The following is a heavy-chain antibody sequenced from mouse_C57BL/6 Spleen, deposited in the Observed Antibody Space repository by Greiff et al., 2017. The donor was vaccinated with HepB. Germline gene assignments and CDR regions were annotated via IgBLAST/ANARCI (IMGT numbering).Heavy chain of an antibody. D-gene: IGHD2-4*01. J-gene: IGHJ3*01. Sequence: QVQLQQPGAELVKPGASVKLSCKASGYTFTSYWMQWVKQRPGQGLEWIGEIDPSDSYTNYNQKFKGKATLTVDTSSSTAYMQLSSLTSEDSAVYYCARKDYDQGFAYWGQGTLVTVSA. V-gene: IGHV1-50*01. CDR2: IDPSDSYT. CDR1: GYTFTSYW. CDR3: ARKDYDQGFAY.